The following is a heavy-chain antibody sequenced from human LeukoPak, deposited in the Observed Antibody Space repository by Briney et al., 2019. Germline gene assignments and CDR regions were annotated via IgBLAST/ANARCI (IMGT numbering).Heavy chain of an antibody. J-gene: IGHJ2*01. CDR1: GFTFSTYA. Sequence: GGSLRLSCAASGFTFSTYAMSWVRQAPGKGLEWVSVISGSGGSTYYADSVKGRFTISRDNSKNTLYLQMNSLRAEDTAVYYCAKMEPYCGGDCYSWYFDLWGRGTLVTVSS. V-gene: IGHV3-23*01. CDR2: ISGSGGST. CDR3: AKMEPYCGGDCYSWYFDL. D-gene: IGHD2-21*02.